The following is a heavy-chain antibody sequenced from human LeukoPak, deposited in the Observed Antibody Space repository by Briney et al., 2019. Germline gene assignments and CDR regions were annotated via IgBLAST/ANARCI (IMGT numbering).Heavy chain of an antibody. J-gene: IGHJ5*02. CDR3: ARHYNWNYVGYWFDP. D-gene: IGHD1-7*01. V-gene: IGHV4-4*09. CDR1: GGSISSYY. Sequence: SETLSLTCTVSGGSISSYYWSWIRQPPGKGREGIGYIYTSGSTNYTPSLKSRVTISVDTSKHQFSLKLSSVTAADTAVYYCARHYNWNYVGYWFDPWGQGTLVTVSS. CDR2: IYTSGST.